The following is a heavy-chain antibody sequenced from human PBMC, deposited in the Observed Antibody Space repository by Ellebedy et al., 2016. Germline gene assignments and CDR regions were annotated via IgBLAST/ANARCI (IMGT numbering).Heavy chain of an antibody. CDR1: GFTFSGYW. J-gene: IGHJ3*02. Sequence: GESLKISXETSGFTFSGYWMSWVRQAPGKGLEWVANINQDGSEKYFVDSVKGRFTISRDNTKHSIYLQMSGLRAEDTAVYYCTRSNAFDMWGQGTMVTVSS. CDR2: INQDGSEK. CDR3: TRSNAFDM. V-gene: IGHV3-7*02.